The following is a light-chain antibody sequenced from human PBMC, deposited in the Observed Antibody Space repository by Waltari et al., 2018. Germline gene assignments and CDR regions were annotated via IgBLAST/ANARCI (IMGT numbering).Light chain of an antibody. V-gene: IGKV1-5*03. CDR3: QQYNSYPYT. Sequence: DIQMTQSPSTLSASVGDRVTIACRPSQSISSWLTWYQQKPGKAPKVLTYKASSLESGVPTRVSGSGSGTEFTLTIRSLQPDDFATYYCQQYNSYPYTFPRGPSWRSN. J-gene: IGKJ2*01. CDR1: QSISSW. CDR2: KAS.